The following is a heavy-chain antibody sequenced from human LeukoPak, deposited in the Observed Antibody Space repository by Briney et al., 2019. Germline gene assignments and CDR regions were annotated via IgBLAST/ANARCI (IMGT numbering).Heavy chain of an antibody. J-gene: IGHJ4*02. CDR2: IYYSGST. D-gene: IGHD1-20*01. Sequence: SETLPLACTVSGGSISSYYWSWIRQPPGKGLEWIGYIYYSGSTNYNPSLKSRVTISVDTSKNQFSLKLSSVTAADTAVYYCAAHRFITGTDYWGQGTLVTVSS. V-gene: IGHV4-59*01. CDR3: AAHRFITGTDY. CDR1: GGSISSYY.